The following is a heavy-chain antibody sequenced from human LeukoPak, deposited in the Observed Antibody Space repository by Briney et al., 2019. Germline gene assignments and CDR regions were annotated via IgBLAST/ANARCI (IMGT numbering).Heavy chain of an antibody. J-gene: IGHJ3*02. D-gene: IGHD2-15*01. V-gene: IGHV1-18*01. CDR2: ISAYNGNT. CDR1: GYTFTSYG. CDR3: ARGSYPYCSGGSCYLDAFDI. Sequence: ASVKVSCKASGYTFTSYGISWVRQAPGQGLEWMGWISAYNGNTNYAQKLQGRVTMTTDTSTSTAYMELRSLRSDDTAVYYCARGSYPYCSGGSCYLDAFDIWGQGTMVTVSS.